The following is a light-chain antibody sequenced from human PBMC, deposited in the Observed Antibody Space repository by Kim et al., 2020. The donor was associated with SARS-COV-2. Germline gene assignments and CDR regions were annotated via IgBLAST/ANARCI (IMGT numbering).Light chain of an antibody. V-gene: IGLV1-47*01. CDR1: SSNIGSNY. Sequence: GQGVTISCSGSSSNIGSNYVYWYQQRPGTAPKHLIYRNNQRPSGVPDRFSGSKSGTSASLAISGLRSEDEADYYCAAWDDSLSGVVFGGGTQLTVL. J-gene: IGLJ2*01. CDR3: AAWDDSLSGVV. CDR2: RNN.